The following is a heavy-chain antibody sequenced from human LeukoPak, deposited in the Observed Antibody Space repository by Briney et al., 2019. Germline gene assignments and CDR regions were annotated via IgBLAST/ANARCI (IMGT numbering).Heavy chain of an antibody. V-gene: IGHV3-23*01. Sequence: PGGSLRLSCAASGFTFSSYAMNWVRQAPGKGLEWVSVISGSDDRAYYTDSVKGRFTISRDDSKNTLYLQMNSLRAEDTAVYYCAKFCSGGSCYDYWGQGTLVTVSS. J-gene: IGHJ4*02. CDR3: AKFCSGGSCYDY. CDR1: GFTFSSYA. CDR2: ISGSDDRA. D-gene: IGHD2-15*01.